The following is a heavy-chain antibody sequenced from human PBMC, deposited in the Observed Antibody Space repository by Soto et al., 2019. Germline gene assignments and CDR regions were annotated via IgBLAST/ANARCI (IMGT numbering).Heavy chain of an antibody. CDR1: RGSISSSSYD. J-gene: IGHJ6*02. Sequence: PSETLSLPGTVSRGSISSSSYDWGWIRQPPGRGLEWIGSIYYSGSTYYNPSLKSRVTISVDTSKNQFSLKLSSVTAADTAVYYCARHGDKNDDFWSGYYRYYGMDVWGQGTTVTVSS. CDR2: IYYSGST. D-gene: IGHD3-3*01. CDR3: ARHGDKNDDFWSGYYRYYGMDV. V-gene: IGHV4-39*01.